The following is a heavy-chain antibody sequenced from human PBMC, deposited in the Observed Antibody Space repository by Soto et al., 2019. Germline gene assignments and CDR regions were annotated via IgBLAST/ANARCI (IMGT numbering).Heavy chain of an antibody. CDR1: GFTFSSYG. CDR3: ARPRSTSQLWTGGMDV. CDR2: IWYDGSNK. V-gene: IGHV3-33*01. J-gene: IGHJ6*02. Sequence: VGSLRLSCAASGFTFSSYGMHWVRQAPGKGLEWVAVIWYDGSNKYYADSVKGRFTISRDNSKNTLYLQMNSLRAEDTAVYYCARPRSTSQLWTGGMDVWGQGTTVTVSS. D-gene: IGHD2-2*01.